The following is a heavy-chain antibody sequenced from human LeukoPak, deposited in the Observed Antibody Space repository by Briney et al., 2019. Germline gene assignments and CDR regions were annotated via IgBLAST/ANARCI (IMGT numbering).Heavy chain of an antibody. V-gene: IGHV3-53*01. D-gene: IGHD3-22*01. Sequence: GGSLRLSCAASGFTVSNNYMNWVRQAPGKGLEWVSLIYSDSSTNYADSVKGRFTISRDTSKSTLYLQMNSLRVEDTAVYYCAKGPRPGSSGYPNLDHWGQGTLVTVSS. J-gene: IGHJ4*02. CDR1: GFTVSNNY. CDR2: IYSDSST. CDR3: AKGPRPGSSGYPNLDH.